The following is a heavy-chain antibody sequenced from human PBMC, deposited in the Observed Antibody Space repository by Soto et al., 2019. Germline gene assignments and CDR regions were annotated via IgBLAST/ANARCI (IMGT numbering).Heavy chain of an antibody. Sequence: QVQLVQSGGEVKKPGASVKVSCKASGYTFTSYGISWVRQAPGQGLEWMGWISAYNGDTDHAQKLQGRVTMTTNTATSTAYMGLRSLGSDDTTVYYCARVDDIVGVAADYWGQGTRVTVSS. CDR2: ISAYNGDT. V-gene: IGHV1-18*01. D-gene: IGHD2-15*01. CDR1: GYTFTSYG. J-gene: IGHJ4*02. CDR3: ARVDDIVGVAADY.